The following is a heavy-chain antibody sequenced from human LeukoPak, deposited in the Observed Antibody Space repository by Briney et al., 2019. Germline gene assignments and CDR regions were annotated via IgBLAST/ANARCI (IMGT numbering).Heavy chain of an antibody. J-gene: IGHJ4*02. V-gene: IGHV3-30*18. CDR2: ISYDGSNK. D-gene: IGHD6-6*01. Sequence: PGGSLRLSCAASGFTFSSYGMHWVRQAPGKGLEWVAVISYDGSNKYYADSVKGRFTISRDNSKNTLYLQMNSLRAEDTAVYYCAKGYSSSSGGQYYFDYWGQGTLVTVSS. CDR1: GFTFSSYG. CDR3: AKGYSSSSGGQYYFDY.